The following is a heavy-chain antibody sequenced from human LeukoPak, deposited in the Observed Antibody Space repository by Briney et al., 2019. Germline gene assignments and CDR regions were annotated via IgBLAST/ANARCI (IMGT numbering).Heavy chain of an antibody. J-gene: IGHJ4*02. CDR3: AGGGIAVAANY. Sequence: GGSLRLSCAASGFTFSSYVMPWVRQAPGKGLEWVAVISYDGSNKYYADSVKGRFTISRDNSKNTLYLQMNSLRAEDTAVYYCAGGGIAVAANYWGQGNLVTVSS. V-gene: IGHV3-30*03. CDR1: GFTFSSYV. D-gene: IGHD6-19*01. CDR2: ISYDGSNK.